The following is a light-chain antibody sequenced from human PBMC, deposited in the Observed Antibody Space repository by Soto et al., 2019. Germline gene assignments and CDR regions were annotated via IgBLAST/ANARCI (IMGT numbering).Light chain of an antibody. CDR2: DAS. CDR1: QSISSW. J-gene: IGKJ1*01. Sequence: DMDIDRSRSNLSLSVGKRVTIGSRASQSISSWLAWYQQKPGKAPKLLIYDASSLESLVQSKSGGSGSVTDLHFSCSSLQTDDFASYYSLLDFNLLGAFAQGTRVDI. V-gene: IGKV1-5*01. CDR3: LLDFNLLGA.